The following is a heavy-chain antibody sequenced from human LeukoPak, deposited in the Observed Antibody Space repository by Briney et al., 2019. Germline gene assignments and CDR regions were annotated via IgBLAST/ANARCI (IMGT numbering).Heavy chain of an antibody. D-gene: IGHD5-18*01. V-gene: IGHV3-23*01. Sequence: GGSLRLSCAASGVTFTSYAMSWVRKAPGQGLDLVSDISGSSGRTYYADSVKSRFTISRVNSNSTQYPQMNSLRAEDTAIYYRAILPHHSYGYKYSWSQRNLVTVSS. CDR3: AILPHHSYGYKYS. CDR2: ISGSSGRT. J-gene: IGHJ4*02. CDR1: GVTFTSYA.